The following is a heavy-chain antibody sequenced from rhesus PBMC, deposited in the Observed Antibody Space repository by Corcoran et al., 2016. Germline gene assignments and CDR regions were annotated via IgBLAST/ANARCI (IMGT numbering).Heavy chain of an antibody. CDR2: IYGNSAST. D-gene: IGHD1-20*01. CDR3: ARRMAGTADWYFDI. V-gene: IGHV4-143*01. Sequence: QVQLQESGTGLVKPSETLSLTCTVSGGSIRGYSYRSGSRKPPGKGLEWIWGIYGNSASTYHNPSLKSRVTMSKDTSKNQFSLKLSSVTAADTAVYYCARRMAGTADWYFDIWGPGTPITISS. CDR1: GGSIRGYSY. J-gene: IGHJ2*01.